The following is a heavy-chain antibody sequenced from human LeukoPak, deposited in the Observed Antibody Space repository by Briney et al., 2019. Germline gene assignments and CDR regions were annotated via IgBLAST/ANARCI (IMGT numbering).Heavy chain of an antibody. CDR2: IKEDGSEK. J-gene: IGHJ4*02. CDR3: ASVAGGACSSTSCYTYYFDY. CDR1: GFTFSSYW. Sequence: GGSLRLSCAASGFTFSSYWMSWVRQAPGKGLEWVANIKEDGSEKYYVDSVKGRFTISRDNAKNSLYLQMNSLRAEDTAVYYCASVAGGACSSTSCYTYYFDYWGQGTLVTVSS. D-gene: IGHD2-2*02. V-gene: IGHV3-7*01.